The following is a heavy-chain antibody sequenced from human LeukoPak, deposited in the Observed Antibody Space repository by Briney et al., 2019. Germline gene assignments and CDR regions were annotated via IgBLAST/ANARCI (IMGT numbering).Heavy chain of an antibody. V-gene: IGHV3-30*03. CDR3: ARAGLEGEFDY. J-gene: IGHJ4*02. Sequence: GGSLRLSCAASGITFSNYGMHWARQAPGKGLEWVAVISDDGGNLHYADSVKGRFTISRDNSKNTLILHMNSLRAEDTAVYYCARAGLEGEFDYWGQGTLVTVSS. D-gene: IGHD3-10*01. CDR2: ISDDGGNL. CDR1: GITFSNYG.